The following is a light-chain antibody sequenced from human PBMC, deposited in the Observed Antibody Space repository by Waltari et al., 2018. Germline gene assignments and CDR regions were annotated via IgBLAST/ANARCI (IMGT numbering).Light chain of an antibody. CDR1: TSDVGGYNL. Sequence: QSALPQPRSVSGSPGQSVTFSCTGTTSDVGGYNLVSWYQQHPGNAPTLMIDDVNQRPSGVPDRFSGSKSGNTASLTISGLQAEDEADYYCCSYAGNYNWVFGGGTKLTVL. J-gene: IGLJ3*02. CDR3: CSYAGNYNWV. V-gene: IGLV2-11*01. CDR2: DVN.